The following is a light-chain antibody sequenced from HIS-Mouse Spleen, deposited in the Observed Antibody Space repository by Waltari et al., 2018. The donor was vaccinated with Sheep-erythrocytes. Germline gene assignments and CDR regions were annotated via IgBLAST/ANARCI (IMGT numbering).Light chain of an antibody. J-gene: IGKJ4*01. V-gene: IGKV3-20*01. CDR2: GTS. CDR3: QQYGSSPPLT. Sequence: DILLTQSPGTLSLSPVERATLSCRASQSVSSSYLAWYQQKPGQAPRLLIYGTSSRATGIPDRISGSGSGTDFTLTISRLEPEDFAVYYCQQYGSSPPLTFGGGTKVEIK. CDR1: QSVSSSY.